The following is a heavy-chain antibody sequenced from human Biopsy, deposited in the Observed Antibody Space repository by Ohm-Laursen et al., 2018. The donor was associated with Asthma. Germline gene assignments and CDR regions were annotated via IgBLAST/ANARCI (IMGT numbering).Heavy chain of an antibody. D-gene: IGHD4-17*01. Sequence: SVKVSCNISGYSLTDLSMHWVRQAPGQGLEWMGGHDHEEGGTVNARRFQGRVTMTEDTSTDTAYMELSSLSSDDTSVYYCASDFPKDYVRYNFQFWGQGTLVTVSS. CDR1: GYSLTDLS. CDR3: ASDFPKDYVRYNFQF. V-gene: IGHV1-24*01. J-gene: IGHJ4*02. CDR2: HDHEEGGT.